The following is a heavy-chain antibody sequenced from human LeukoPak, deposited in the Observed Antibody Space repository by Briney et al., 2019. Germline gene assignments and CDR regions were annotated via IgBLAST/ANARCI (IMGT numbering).Heavy chain of an antibody. CDR2: TYYRSKWYN. Sequence: SQTLSLTCAISGDIVSTNSATWTWLRQSPSRGLEWLGRTYYRSKWYNDYAVSMKSRITINPDTSKNQFSLQLNSVTPEDTAVYYCARLVGASWFDSWGQGTLVTVSS. D-gene: IGHD1-26*01. CDR1: GDIVSTNSAT. J-gene: IGHJ5*01. CDR3: ARLVGASWFDS. V-gene: IGHV6-1*01.